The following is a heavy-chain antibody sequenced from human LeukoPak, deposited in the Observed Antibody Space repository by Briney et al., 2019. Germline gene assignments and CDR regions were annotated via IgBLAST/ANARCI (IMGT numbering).Heavy chain of an antibody. Sequence: SVKVSCKASGGTFSSYAISWVRQAPGQGLEWMGRIIPILGIANYAQKFQGRVTITADKSTSTAYMELSSLRSEDTAVYYCARPSRKYNWNYISWGQGTLVTVSS. CDR1: GGTFSSYA. CDR2: IIPILGIA. CDR3: ARPSRKYNWNYIS. J-gene: IGHJ5*02. D-gene: IGHD1-7*01. V-gene: IGHV1-69*04.